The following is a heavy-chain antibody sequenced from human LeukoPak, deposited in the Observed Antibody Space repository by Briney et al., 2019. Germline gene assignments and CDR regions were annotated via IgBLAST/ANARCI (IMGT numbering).Heavy chain of an antibody. CDR1: GGSVNGYH. CDR2: IYSSGNT. D-gene: IGHD7-27*01. J-gene: IGHJ4*02. Sequence: PSETLSLTCTVSGGSVNGYHWNWIRQTPGKGLEWIGYIYSSGNTNYNPSFKSRVSFSVDTSTNQVSLRLHSVTAADTAVYYCARTGDTGHISAGFFFDYWGQGALVTVSS. V-gene: IGHV4-59*02. CDR3: ARTGDTGHISAGFFFDY.